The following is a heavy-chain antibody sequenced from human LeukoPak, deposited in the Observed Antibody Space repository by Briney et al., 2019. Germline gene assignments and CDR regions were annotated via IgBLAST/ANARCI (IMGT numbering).Heavy chain of an antibody. V-gene: IGHV4-4*09. CDR2: IYINGDT. CDR3: AKTARTFAS. J-gene: IGHJ5*02. D-gene: IGHD1-7*01. CDR1: GDSISSFY. Sequence: PSETLSLTCTVSGDSISSFYWSWIRQAPGKGLECIGFIYINGDTSYNPSLKGRATLSLDTSKNHFSLRLTSVTAADTAVYYCAKTARTFASWGPGTLVTVSS.